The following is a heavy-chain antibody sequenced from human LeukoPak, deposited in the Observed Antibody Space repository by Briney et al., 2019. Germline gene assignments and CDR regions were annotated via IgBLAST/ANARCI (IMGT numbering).Heavy chain of an antibody. CDR3: ARAEDSSGYHDY. CDR2: INAGTGNR. J-gene: IGHJ4*02. D-gene: IGHD3-22*01. CDR1: GYTFTSYA. V-gene: IGHV1-3*01. Sequence: GASVKVSCKASGYTFTSYAIHWVRQAPGQRLEWMGWINAGTGNRKYSQKFQDRVTITRETSATTAYMELSSLRSEDTAVYYCARAEDSSGYHDYWGQGTLVTVSS.